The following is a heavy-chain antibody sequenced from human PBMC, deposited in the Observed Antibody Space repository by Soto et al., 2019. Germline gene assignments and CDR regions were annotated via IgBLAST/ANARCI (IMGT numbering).Heavy chain of an antibody. V-gene: IGHV4-30-2*01. D-gene: IGHD4-17*01. CDR2: IYDSGST. Sequence: PSETLSLTCAVSGGSISSGGYSWSWIRQPPGKGLEWIGYIYDSGSTYYNTSLKSRVTISVDRSKNQFSLKLSSVTAADTAVYYCARGALRWSTSWDFDYWGQGTLVTVS. CDR3: ARGALRWSTSWDFDY. J-gene: IGHJ4*02. CDR1: GGSISSGGYS.